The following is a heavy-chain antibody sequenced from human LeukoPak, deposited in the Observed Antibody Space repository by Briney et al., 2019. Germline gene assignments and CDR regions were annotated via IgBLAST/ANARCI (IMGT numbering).Heavy chain of an antibody. CDR2: INHSGST. D-gene: IGHD6-13*01. V-gene: IGHV4-34*01. Sequence: SETLSLTCAVYGGSFSGYYWSWIRQPPGKGLEWIGEINHSGSTNYNPSLKSRVTISVDTSKNQFSLKLSSVTAADTAVYYCARGRYSSSSTFDYWGQGTLVTVSS. CDR1: GGSFSGYY. J-gene: IGHJ4*02. CDR3: ARGRYSSSSTFDY.